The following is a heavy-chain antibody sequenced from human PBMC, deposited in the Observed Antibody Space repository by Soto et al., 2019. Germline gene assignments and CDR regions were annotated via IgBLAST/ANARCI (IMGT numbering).Heavy chain of an antibody. D-gene: IGHD2-15*01. J-gene: IGHJ6*02. CDR1: GFTFRSYW. CDR3: ARVYCSGGSCYPHYYYYGMDV. Sequence: GGSLRLSCGASGFTFRSYWMSWVRQAPGKGLEWVANIKQDGSGKYYVDSGKGRFTISRDNAKYSLYLQMNSLIAEDTAVYYCARVYCSGGSCYPHYYYYGMDVWGQGTTVTVSS. V-gene: IGHV3-7*01. CDR2: IKQDGSGK.